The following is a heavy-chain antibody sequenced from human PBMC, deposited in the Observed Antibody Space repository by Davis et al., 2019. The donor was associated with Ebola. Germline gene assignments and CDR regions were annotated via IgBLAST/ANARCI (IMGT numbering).Heavy chain of an antibody. CDR2: ISGSGGST. V-gene: IGHV3-23*01. D-gene: IGHD6-19*01. J-gene: IGHJ4*02. CDR3: AREWYSSGWYADY. Sequence: GESLKISCTASVITFSSYAMTWVRQAPGKGLEWVSAISGSGGSTYYADSVKGRFPISRDNSKNTLYLQMTSLRAEDTAVYYCAREWYSSGWYADYWGQGTLVTVSS. CDR1: VITFSSYA.